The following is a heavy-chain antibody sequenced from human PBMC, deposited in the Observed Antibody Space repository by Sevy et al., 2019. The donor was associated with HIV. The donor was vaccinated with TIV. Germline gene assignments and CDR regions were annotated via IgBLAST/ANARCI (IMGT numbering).Heavy chain of an antibody. CDR2: ISGSGSTI. Sequence: GGSLRLSCAASGFTFSDYYMSWIRQAPGKGLEWVSYISGSGSTIYYADSVKGRFTISRDNAKNSLYLQMNSLRAEDTAVYYCARVSIVLMVYAYPDAFDIWGQGTMVTVSS. J-gene: IGHJ3*02. CDR1: GFTFSDYY. D-gene: IGHD2-8*01. CDR3: ARVSIVLMVYAYPDAFDI. V-gene: IGHV3-11*01.